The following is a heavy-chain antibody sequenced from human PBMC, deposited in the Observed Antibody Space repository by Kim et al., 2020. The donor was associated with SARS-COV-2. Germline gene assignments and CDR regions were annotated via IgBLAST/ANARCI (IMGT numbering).Heavy chain of an antibody. V-gene: IGHV3-74*01. Sequence: YADSVRGRFTISRDNAKSTLYLQMNSLGDEDTAVYYCASRRYTGNYYYYDYWGQRTLVTVSS. D-gene: IGHD1-26*01. CDR3: ASRRYTGNYYYYDY. J-gene: IGHJ4*02.